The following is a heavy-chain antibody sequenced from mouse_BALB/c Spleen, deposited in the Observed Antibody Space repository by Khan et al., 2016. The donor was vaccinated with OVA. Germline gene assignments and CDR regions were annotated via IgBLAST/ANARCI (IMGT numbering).Heavy chain of an antibody. Sequence: QVQLKQSGAELVRPGASVKLSCKTSGYIFTSYWIHWVKQRSGQGLEWIARIYPGTDNTYYNEKFKDKATLTAAKSSSTSYMQLSSQKYEDYEVYLWEREEGKYHKEHWGKGTTLKGSS. D-gene: IGHD6-1*01. CDR2: IYPGTDNT. J-gene: IGHJ2*01. V-gene: IGHV1-76*01. CDR3: EREEGKYHKEH. CDR1: GYIFTSYW.